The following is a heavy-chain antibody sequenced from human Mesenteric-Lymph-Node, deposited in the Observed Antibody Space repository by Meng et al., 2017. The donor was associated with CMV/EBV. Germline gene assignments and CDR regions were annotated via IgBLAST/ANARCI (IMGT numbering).Heavy chain of an antibody. CDR1: GYTFTGYY. J-gene: IGHJ6*02. CDR2: INASGGST. CDR3: ARGYCGGGRCDLDMDV. V-gene: IGHV1-46*01. Sequence: ASVKVSCKASGYTFTGYYMHWVRQAPGQGLEWMAIINASGGSTSYAQKFQGRVTMTRDTSTSTVYMEMTSLRSEDTAVYFCARGYCGGGRCDLDMDVWGQGTTVTVSS. D-gene: IGHD2-15*01.